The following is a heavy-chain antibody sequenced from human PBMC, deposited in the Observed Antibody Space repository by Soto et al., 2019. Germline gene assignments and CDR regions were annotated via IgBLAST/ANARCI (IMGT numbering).Heavy chain of an antibody. V-gene: IGHV1-46*01. J-gene: IGHJ6*02. CDR2: INPSGGST. CDR3: ARDAYSGYDFYYYYGMDV. D-gene: IGHD5-12*01. Sequence: ASVKVSCKASGGTFTSYYMHWVRQAPGQGLEWMGIINPSGGSTSYAQKFQGRVTMTRDTSTSTVYMELSSLRPEDTAVYYCARDAYSGYDFYYYYGMDVWGQGTTVTVSS. CDR1: GGTFTSYY.